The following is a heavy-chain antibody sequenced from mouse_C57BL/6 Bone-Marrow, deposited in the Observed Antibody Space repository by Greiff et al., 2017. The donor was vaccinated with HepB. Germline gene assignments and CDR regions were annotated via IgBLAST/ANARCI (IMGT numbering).Heavy chain of an antibody. D-gene: IGHD3-1*01. CDR1: GYAFSNYW. Sequence: VKLQQSGAELVRPGSSVKISCKASGYAFSNYWMNWVKQRPGQGLEWIGQIYPGDGDSNHNGKFKGKATLTADKSSSAAYMQLSSLTSEDSAVYFCARRARATGFDSWGQGTTLTVSS. CDR3: ARRARATGFDS. J-gene: IGHJ2*01. V-gene: IGHV1-80*01. CDR2: IYPGDGDS.